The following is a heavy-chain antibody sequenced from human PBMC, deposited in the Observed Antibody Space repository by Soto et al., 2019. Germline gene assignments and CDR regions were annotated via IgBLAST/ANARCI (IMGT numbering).Heavy chain of an antibody. CDR1: GFTFSNYA. D-gene: IGHD3-10*01. Sequence: EVQLLESGGGLVQPGGSLRLSCAASGFTFSNYAMNWVRQAPGKGLEWVSGISVSSDNTLYADSVKGRFTISRDNSKSTLFLQMNSLRAEDTALYYCAKDSDTKRGPDYWGQGTLVTVSS. CDR3: AKDSDTKRGPDY. J-gene: IGHJ4*02. V-gene: IGHV3-23*01. CDR2: ISVSSDNT.